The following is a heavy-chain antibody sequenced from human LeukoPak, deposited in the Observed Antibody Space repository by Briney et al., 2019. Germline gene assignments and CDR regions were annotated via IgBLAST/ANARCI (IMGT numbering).Heavy chain of an antibody. J-gene: IGHJ5*02. Sequence: GASVKVSCKASGYTFTSYGISWVRQAPGQGLEWMGWISAYNGNTNYAQKLQGRVTMTTDTSTSTAYMELRSLTSDDTAVYYCARDRNLNYDFWSGLGNWFDPWGQGTLVTVSS. D-gene: IGHD3-3*01. V-gene: IGHV1-18*01. CDR3: ARDRNLNYDFWSGLGNWFDP. CDR1: GYTFTSYG. CDR2: ISAYNGNT.